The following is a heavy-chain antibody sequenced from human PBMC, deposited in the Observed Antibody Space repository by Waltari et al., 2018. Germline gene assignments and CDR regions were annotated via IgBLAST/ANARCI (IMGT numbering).Heavy chain of an antibody. Sequence: EVQLVESGGGLVQPGGSLRLSCAASGFTFGSYWMSWVRQAPGKGLEWVANIKQDGSEKYYVDSVKGRFTISRDNAKNSLYLQMNSLRAEDTAVYYCASNQGLFDYWGQGTLVTVSS. J-gene: IGHJ4*02. V-gene: IGHV3-7*01. CDR1: GFTFGSYW. CDR2: IKQDGSEK. CDR3: ASNQGLFDY.